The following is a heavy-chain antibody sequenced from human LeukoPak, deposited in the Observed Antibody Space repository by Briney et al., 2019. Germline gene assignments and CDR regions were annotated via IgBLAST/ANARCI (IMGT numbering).Heavy chain of an antibody. V-gene: IGHV5-51*01. CDR1: GYSFTSYW. D-gene: IGHD4-17*01. CDR2: IYPGDSDT. CDR3: ASTDYESYYYMDV. Sequence: GESLKISCKGSGYSFTSYWIGWVRQMPGKGLEWMGIIYPGDSDTRYSPSFQGQVTISADKSISTAHLQWSSLKASDTAMYYCASTDYESYYYMDVWGKGTTVTVSS. J-gene: IGHJ6*03.